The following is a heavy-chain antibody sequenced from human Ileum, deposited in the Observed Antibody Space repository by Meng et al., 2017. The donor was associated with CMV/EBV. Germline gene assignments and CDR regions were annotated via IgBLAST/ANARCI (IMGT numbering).Heavy chain of an antibody. CDR3: AKARGSYSRGYYFDY. CDR1: GFTFSSYG. Sequence: GESLKISCAASGFTFSSYGMHWVRQAPGKGLEWVAVIWYDGSNKYYADSVKGRFTISRDNSKNTLYLQMNSLRAEDTAVYYCAKARGSYSRGYYFDYWGQGTLVTVSS. CDR2: IWYDGSNK. J-gene: IGHJ4*02. V-gene: IGHV3-33*06. D-gene: IGHD1-26*01.